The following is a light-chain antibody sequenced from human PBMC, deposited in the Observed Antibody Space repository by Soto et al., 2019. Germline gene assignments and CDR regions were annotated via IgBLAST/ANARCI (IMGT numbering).Light chain of an antibody. V-gene: IGLV2-14*01. Sequence: QSVLTQPASVSGSPGQSITISCTGTSSDVGGYNYVSWYQQHPGKAPKLMIYEVSNRPSGVSNRFSGSKSGNTASLTISGLQAEDEADYYCSSYTSSSTSSCVFGGGTKVTVL. CDR2: EVS. CDR1: SSDVGGYNY. J-gene: IGLJ3*02. CDR3: SSYTSSSTSSCV.